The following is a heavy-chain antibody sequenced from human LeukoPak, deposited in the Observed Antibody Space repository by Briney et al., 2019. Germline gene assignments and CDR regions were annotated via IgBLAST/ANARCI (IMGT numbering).Heavy chain of an antibody. J-gene: IGHJ4*02. V-gene: IGHV3-30*02. CDR3: AKDITGTYCLDY. D-gene: IGHD1-20*01. CDR2: NRYDGSTT. Sequence: GWFLRLSCAVADLTFRSHGMHWVRQAPSNGLEWMVHNRYDGSTTDFADSVNGRFIISRDNSKNTLYLQMNSLRAEDTAVYNCAKDITGTYCLDYWGQGTLVTVSS. CDR1: DLTFRSHG.